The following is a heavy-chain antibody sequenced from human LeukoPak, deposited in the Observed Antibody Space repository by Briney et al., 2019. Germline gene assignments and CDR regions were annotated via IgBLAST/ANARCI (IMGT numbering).Heavy chain of an antibody. CDR3: ARLGEDSYGYQTDFDY. Sequence: PGESLRLSCAGSGFTFSTYWMYWVRQAPGKGLEWVANIKGDGSQKNYADSVKGRFTISRDNSKNTLFLQMNSLRPEDTAVYYCARLGEDSYGYQTDFDYWGQGTLVTVSS. CDR2: IKGDGSQK. CDR1: GFTFSTYW. J-gene: IGHJ4*02. D-gene: IGHD5-18*01. V-gene: IGHV3-7*02.